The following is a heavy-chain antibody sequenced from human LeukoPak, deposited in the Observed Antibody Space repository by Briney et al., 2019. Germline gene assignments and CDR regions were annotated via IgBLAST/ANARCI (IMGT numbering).Heavy chain of an antibody. V-gene: IGHV1-2*02. D-gene: IGHD3-22*01. J-gene: IGHJ3*02. CDR2: INPNSGGT. Sequence: GASVKVSCKASGYTFTGYYMHWVRQAPGQGLEWMGWINPNSGGTNYAQKFQGRVTMTRDTSIRTADMELIRLTSDDTAKYYCARGAWFGSGYSDAFDIWGQGTMVTVSS. CDR1: GYTFTGYY. CDR3: ARGAWFGSGYSDAFDI.